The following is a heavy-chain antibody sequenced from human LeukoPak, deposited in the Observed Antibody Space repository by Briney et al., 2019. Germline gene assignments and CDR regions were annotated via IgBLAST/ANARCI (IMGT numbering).Heavy chain of an antibody. V-gene: IGHV3-74*01. Sequence: PGGSLRLSCAASGFSFSSYWMYWVRQAPGKGLVWVARIRFDGAITRYADSVKGRFIISRDNAKNSLYLQMNSLRAEDTAVYYCARGLGTGYSSGSPGWFDPWGQGTLVTVSS. D-gene: IGHD6-19*01. CDR3: ARGLGTGYSSGSPGWFDP. CDR2: IRFDGAIT. J-gene: IGHJ5*02. CDR1: GFSFSSYW.